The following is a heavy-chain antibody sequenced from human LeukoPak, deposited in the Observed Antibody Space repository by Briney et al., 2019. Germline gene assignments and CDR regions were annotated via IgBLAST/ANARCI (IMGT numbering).Heavy chain of an antibody. J-gene: IGHJ4*02. D-gene: IGHD3-10*01. V-gene: IGHV4-39*01. Sequence: PSETLSLTCSVSGGSITSSSYYWAWIRQPPEKGLEWIGSIYYTGGTYYSPSLKSRATISVDTSKNQFSLKLSSVTAADTAVYYCARGPWVHYGSGSYYTECFDYWGQGTLVTVSS. CDR3: ARGPWVHYGSGSYYTECFDY. CDR1: GGSITSSSYY. CDR2: IYYTGGT.